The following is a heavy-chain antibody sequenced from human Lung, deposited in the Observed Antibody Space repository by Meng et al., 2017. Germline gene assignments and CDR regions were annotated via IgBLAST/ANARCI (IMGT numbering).Heavy chain of an antibody. CDR3: ARGGVTTDD. V-gene: IGHV3-74*01. CDR2: ITGDGSST. Sequence: VERVESGGGLVQPGGSLGLSCAASGFPFSTHWMHWVRQAPGKGLEWVSRITGDGSSTIYADSVQGRFTMSRDNAKNTLSLQMNSLRAEDTAVYYCARGGVTTDDWGQGTLVTVSS. J-gene: IGHJ4*02. CDR1: GFPFSTHW. D-gene: IGHD4-17*01.